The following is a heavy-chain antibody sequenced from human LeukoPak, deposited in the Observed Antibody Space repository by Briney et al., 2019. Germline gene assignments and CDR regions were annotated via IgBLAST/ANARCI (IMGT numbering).Heavy chain of an antibody. J-gene: IGHJ6*03. Sequence: GGSLRLSCAASGFTFSSYGMHWVRQAPGKGLEWVAFIRYDGSDKYYADSVKGRFTISRDNSKNTLYLQMNSLRAEDTAVYYCAKSGRRYSNYGNNYYYYMDVWDKGTTVTVSS. CDR1: GFTFSSYG. D-gene: IGHD4-11*01. CDR2: IRYDGSDK. V-gene: IGHV3-30*02. CDR3: AKSGRRYSNYGNNYYYYMDV.